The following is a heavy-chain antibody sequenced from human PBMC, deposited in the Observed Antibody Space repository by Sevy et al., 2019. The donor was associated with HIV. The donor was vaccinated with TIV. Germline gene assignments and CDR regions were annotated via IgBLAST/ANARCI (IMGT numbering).Heavy chain of an antibody. V-gene: IGHV3-7*01. D-gene: IGHD6-19*01. Sequence: GGSLRLSCAASGFTFSSYWMSWVRQAPGKGLEWVANIKQDGSDKYYVDSVKGRFIISRDNARNSLYLQMNSLRAEDTAVYYCARDQSGVAGVYYYYGMDVWGQGTTVTVSS. J-gene: IGHJ6*02. CDR1: GFTFSSYW. CDR2: IKQDGSDK. CDR3: ARDQSGVAGVYYYYGMDV.